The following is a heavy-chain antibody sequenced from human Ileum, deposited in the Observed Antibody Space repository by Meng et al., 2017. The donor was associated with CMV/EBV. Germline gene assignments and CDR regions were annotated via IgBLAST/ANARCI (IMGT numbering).Heavy chain of an antibody. CDR3: GSPLDSNTSYEALGY. Sequence: HVTLVKAGAGGRKPRQSVQVSCKASGYTFSAKYIRGVWMAHGQGKELMGRIIIIFGNAKHAKQFQGVVIITAEESTSTQFMLMSTMRSEDAAASYCGSPLDSNTSYEALGYWGQGTMVTVFS. J-gene: IGHJ4*02. D-gene: IGHD6-13*01. CDR1: GYTFSAKY. V-gene: IGHV1-69*01. CDR2: IIIIFGNA.